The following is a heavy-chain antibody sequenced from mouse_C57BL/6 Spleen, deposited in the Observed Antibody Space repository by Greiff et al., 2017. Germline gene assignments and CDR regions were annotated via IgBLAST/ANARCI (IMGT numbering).Heavy chain of an antibody. CDR1: GYTFTSYG. Sequence: VQLQESGAELARPGASVKLSCKASGYTFTSYGISWVKQRTGQGLEWIGEIYPRSGNTYYNEKFKGKDTLTADKSSSTAYMELRSLTSEDSAVYFCANYDGPYYAMDYWGQGTSVTVSS. V-gene: IGHV1-81*01. CDR3: ANYDGPYYAMDY. J-gene: IGHJ4*01. CDR2: IYPRSGNT. D-gene: IGHD2-4*01.